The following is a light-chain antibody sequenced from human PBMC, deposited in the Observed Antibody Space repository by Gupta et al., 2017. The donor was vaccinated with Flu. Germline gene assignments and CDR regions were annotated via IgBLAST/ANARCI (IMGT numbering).Light chain of an antibody. J-gene: IGKJ4*01. V-gene: IGKV3-11*01. CDR2: DAS. CDR3: QQRSNWPLT. Sequence: GERAILSRRARRIVSSYLAWYHKRPGQVPRLLVYDASNRTTGIPARFSGSGWGTDFTLTINILEPEDFAVYYCQQRSNWPLTFGGGTKVEIK. CDR1: RIVSSY.